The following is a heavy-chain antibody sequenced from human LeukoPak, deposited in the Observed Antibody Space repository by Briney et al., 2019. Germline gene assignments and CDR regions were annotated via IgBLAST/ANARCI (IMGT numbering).Heavy chain of an antibody. CDR2: IHCRVTT. V-gene: IGHV4-59*01. J-gene: IGHJ3*02. CDR1: GGSISSYY. D-gene: IGHD3-10*01. CDR3: EKKAMFRPVWWAFDI. Sequence: SETLSLTCTVSGGSISSYYWSWIRQPPGKGLEWFGCIHCRVTTNYNPSLKSRVTISVDTAKNQFSLKLGSVTAADSAVYYCEKKAMFRPVWWAFDIWGQGTMVTVSS.